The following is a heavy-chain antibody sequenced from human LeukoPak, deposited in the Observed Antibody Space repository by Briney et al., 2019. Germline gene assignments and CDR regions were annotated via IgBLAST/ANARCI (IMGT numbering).Heavy chain of an antibody. V-gene: IGHV3-7*01. Sequence: GGSLRLSCAASGFMFSSYWMSWVRQAPGKGLEWVANIKQDGSEKYYVDSVKGRFTIFRDNAKNSVYLQMNSLRAEDTAVYYCATDRGSGSYWEGFDYWGQGTLVTVSS. CDR3: ATDRGSGSYWEGFDY. J-gene: IGHJ4*02. CDR2: IKQDGSEK. CDR1: GFMFSSYW. D-gene: IGHD3-10*01.